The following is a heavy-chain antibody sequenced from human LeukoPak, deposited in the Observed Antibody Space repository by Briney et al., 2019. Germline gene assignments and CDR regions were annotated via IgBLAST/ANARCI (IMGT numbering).Heavy chain of an antibody. CDR2: ISNTGGST. D-gene: IGHD3-9*01. CDR3: AKGIDDRGNPFDY. Sequence: GGSLRLSCAASGFTFNNYGMSWVRQAPGKGLEWVSEISNTGGSTYYGDSVQGRFTISRDNSENTLYLQMDSLRAEDTAIYCCAKGIDDRGNPFDYWGQGTLVTVST. CDR1: GFTFNNYG. J-gene: IGHJ4*02. V-gene: IGHV3-23*01.